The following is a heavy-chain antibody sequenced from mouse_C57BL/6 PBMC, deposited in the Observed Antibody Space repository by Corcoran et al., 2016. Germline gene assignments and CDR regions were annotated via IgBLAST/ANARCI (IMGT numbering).Heavy chain of an antibody. CDR1: GYTFTDYN. J-gene: IGHJ4*01. CDR3: ARCFPIYYYGSSYGDYAMDY. Sequence: EVQLQQSGPELVKPGASVKIPCKASGYTFTDYNMDWVKQSHGKSLEWIGDINPNNGGTIYNQKFKGKATLTVDKSSSTAYMELRSLTSEDTAVYYCARCFPIYYYGSSYGDYAMDYWGQGTSVTVSS. V-gene: IGHV1-18*01. CDR2: INPNNGGT. D-gene: IGHD1-1*01.